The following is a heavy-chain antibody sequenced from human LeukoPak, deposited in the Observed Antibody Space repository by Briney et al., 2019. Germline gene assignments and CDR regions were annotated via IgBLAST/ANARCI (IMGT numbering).Heavy chain of an antibody. V-gene: IGHV1-8*01. Sequence: ASVKVSCKASGYTFTSYDINWVRQATGQGLELMGWMNPYSGNTGYAQKFQGRVTMTRNTSISTAYMELSSLRSEDTAVYYCARAGGIAAAGTDWGQGTLVTVSS. CDR1: GYTFTSYD. CDR2: MNPYSGNT. CDR3: ARAGGIAAAGTD. J-gene: IGHJ4*02. D-gene: IGHD6-13*01.